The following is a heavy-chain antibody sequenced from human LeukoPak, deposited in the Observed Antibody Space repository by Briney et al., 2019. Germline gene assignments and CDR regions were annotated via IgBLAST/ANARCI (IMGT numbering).Heavy chain of an antibody. CDR1: GFTFSSYS. Sequence: GGSLRLSCAASGFTFSSYSMNWVRQAPGKGLEWVSSISSSSSYIYYADSVKGRFTISRDNAKNSLYLQMNSPRAEDTAVYYCARDLGSSSPNAYWGQGTLVTVSS. CDR2: ISSSSSYI. V-gene: IGHV3-21*01. D-gene: IGHD6-13*01. J-gene: IGHJ4*02. CDR3: ARDLGSSSPNAY.